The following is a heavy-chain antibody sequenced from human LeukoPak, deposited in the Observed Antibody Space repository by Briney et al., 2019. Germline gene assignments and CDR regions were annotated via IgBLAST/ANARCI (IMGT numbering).Heavy chain of an antibody. J-gene: IGHJ5*02. CDR1: GYTFSGYY. D-gene: IGHD1-14*01. CDR3: ARGPGLTAILNWFDP. CDR2: INPKSGGT. V-gene: IGHV1-2*02. Sequence: ASLKVSCKASGYTFSGYYMHWVRQAPGQGLEWMGWINPKSGGTNYAQKFQGRVTMTRDTSISTVYMELSRLRSDDTAVYNCARGPGLTAILNWFDPWGQGTLVTVSS.